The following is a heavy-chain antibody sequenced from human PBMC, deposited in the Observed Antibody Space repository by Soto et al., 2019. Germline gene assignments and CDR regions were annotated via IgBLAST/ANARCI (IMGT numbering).Heavy chain of an antibody. CDR2: IYYSGST. J-gene: IGHJ5*02. V-gene: IGHV4-59*08. D-gene: IGHD2-15*01. CDR1: CGSIHSYF. CDR3: ARAVVAAGHNWFVP. Sequence: SETLSLTCTVSCGSIHSYFWSWIRQPPGKGLEWIGYIYYSGSTNSNPSLKGRVTISVDTSKNQFSLKLSSVTAADTAVYYCARAVVAAGHNWFVPWGQGTLVTVPS.